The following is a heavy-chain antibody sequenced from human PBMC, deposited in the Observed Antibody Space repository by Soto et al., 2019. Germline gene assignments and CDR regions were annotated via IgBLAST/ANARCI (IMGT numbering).Heavy chain of an antibody. D-gene: IGHD6-13*01. CDR2: INSDGSST. CDR1: GFTFSSYW. V-gene: IGHV3-74*01. J-gene: IGHJ4*02. CDR3: ARAAAGTSIMGD. Sequence: GVSLRLSCAASGFTFSSYWMHWVRQAPGKGLVWVSRINSDGSSTSYADSVKGRFTISRDNAKNTLYLQMNSLGAEDTAVYYCARAAAGTSIMGDWGQGTLVTVSS.